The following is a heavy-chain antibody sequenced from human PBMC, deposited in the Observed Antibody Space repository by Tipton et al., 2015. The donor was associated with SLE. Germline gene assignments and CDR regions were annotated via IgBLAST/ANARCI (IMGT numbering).Heavy chain of an antibody. Sequence: TLSLTCTVSGGSISSYYWSWIRQPPGKGLEWIGYIYYSGSTNYNPSLKSRVTISVDTSKNQFSLKLSSVTAADTAVYYCARGVTMVVDFDIWGQGTMVTVSS. D-gene: IGHD4-23*01. CDR2: IYYSGST. V-gene: IGHV4-59*01. J-gene: IGHJ3*02. CDR1: GGSISSYY. CDR3: ARGVTMVVDFDI.